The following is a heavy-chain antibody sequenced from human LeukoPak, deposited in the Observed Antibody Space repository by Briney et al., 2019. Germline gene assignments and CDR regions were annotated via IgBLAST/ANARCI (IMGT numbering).Heavy chain of an antibody. Sequence: GGSLRLSCAASGFTFSSYWMSWVRQAPGKGLEWVANIKQDGSEKYYVDSVKGRFTISRDNAKNSLYLQMNSLRAEDTAVYYCARDGGGRYCSSTSCPLDPWGQGTLVTVSS. CDR1: GFTFSSYW. V-gene: IGHV3-7*01. J-gene: IGHJ5*02. CDR3: ARDGGGRYCSSTSCPLDP. CDR2: IKQDGSEK. D-gene: IGHD2-2*01.